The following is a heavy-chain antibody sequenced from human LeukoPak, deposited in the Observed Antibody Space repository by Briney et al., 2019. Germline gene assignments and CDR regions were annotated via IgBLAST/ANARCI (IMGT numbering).Heavy chain of an antibody. D-gene: IGHD3-22*01. CDR2: INPNSGGT. CDR1: GYTFTGYY. CDR3: ARASSGYKHYYYYYMDV. V-gene: IGHV1-2*02. J-gene: IGHJ6*03. Sequence: ASVKVSCKASGYTFTGYYMHWARQAPGQGLEWMGWINPNSGGTNYAQKFQGRVTMTRDTSISTAYMELSRLRSDDTAVYYCARASSGYKHYYYYYMDVWGKGTTVTVSS.